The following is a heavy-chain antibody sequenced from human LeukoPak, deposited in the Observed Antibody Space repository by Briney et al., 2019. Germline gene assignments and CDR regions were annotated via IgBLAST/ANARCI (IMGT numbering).Heavy chain of an antibody. CDR1: GFTFSSVW. J-gene: IGHJ3*02. Sequence: GGSLTLSRAASGFTFSSVWMHWVRHPPAKGLVRVSNINSDESITNYADSVKGRLTISRDNAKNTLYLQMTSLRVEDTAVYYCARGAACSGVSCSMVVGVFDIWGQGTMVTVSS. CDR3: ARGAACSGVSCSMVVGVFDI. D-gene: IGHD2-15*01. CDR2: INSDESIT. V-gene: IGHV3-74*01.